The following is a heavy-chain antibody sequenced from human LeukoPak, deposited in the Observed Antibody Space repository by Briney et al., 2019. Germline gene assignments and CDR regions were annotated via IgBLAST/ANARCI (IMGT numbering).Heavy chain of an antibody. J-gene: IGHJ4*02. D-gene: IGHD5-18*01. V-gene: IGHV3-48*03. CDR3: ARGFRDTAMFLDY. Sequence: GGSLRLSCAASGLTFSSYEMNWVRQAPGKGLEWVSCISNSGSTMYYADSVKGRFTISRDNAKNSLYLQMNSLRAEDTAVYYCARGFRDTAMFLDYWGQGTPVTVSS. CDR1: GLTFSSYE. CDR2: ISNSGSTM.